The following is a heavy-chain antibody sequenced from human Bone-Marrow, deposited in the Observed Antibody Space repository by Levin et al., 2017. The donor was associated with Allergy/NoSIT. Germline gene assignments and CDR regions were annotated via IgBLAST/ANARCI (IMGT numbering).Heavy chain of an antibody. J-gene: IGHJ4*02. D-gene: IGHD1-26*01. CDR3: VKDLWVD. Sequence: PGESLKISCAASGFTFNGYTMAWVRQAPGKGLEWVSTISETGGRTYYADSVKGRFTISRDNSKNTLYLQMNGLRADDTAVYFCVKDLWVDWGQGTLVTVSS. CDR1: GFTFNGYT. CDR2: ISETGGRT. V-gene: IGHV3-23*01.